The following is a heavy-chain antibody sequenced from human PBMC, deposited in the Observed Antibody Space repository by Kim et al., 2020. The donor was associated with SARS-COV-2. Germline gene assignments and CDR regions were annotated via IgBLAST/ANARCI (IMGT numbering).Heavy chain of an antibody. J-gene: IGHJ4*02. Sequence: SETLSLTCTVSGDSFGSYLWTWIRQPAGKGLEWIGRVSLGGTTQYNPSLRGRLTMSVDTSRKQFFLRLNSVTAADTAAYYCARDRGASVGAIDIWGPGT. CDR3: ARDRGASVGAIDI. CDR2: VSLGGTT. V-gene: IGHV4-4*07. CDR1: GDSFGSYL. D-gene: IGHD3-10*01.